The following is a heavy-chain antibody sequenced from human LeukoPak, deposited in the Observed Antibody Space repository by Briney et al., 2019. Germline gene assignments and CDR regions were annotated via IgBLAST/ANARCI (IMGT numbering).Heavy chain of an antibody. CDR2: ISWNSGSI. CDR3: AKDYGSGSYYNGRDAFDI. CDR1: GFTFDDYA. D-gene: IGHD3-10*01. Sequence: PGGSLRLSCAASGFTFDDYAMHWVRQAPGKGLEWVSGISWNSGSIGYADSVKGRFTISRDNAKNSLYLQMNSLRAEDTALYYCAKDYGSGSYYNGRDAFDIWGQGTMVTVSS. V-gene: IGHV3-9*01. J-gene: IGHJ3*02.